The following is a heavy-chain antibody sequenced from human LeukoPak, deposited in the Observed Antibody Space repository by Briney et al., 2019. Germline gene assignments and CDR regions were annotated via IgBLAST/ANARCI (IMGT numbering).Heavy chain of an antibody. V-gene: IGHV1-18*04. CDR2: ISAYNGNT. CDR3: ARSMPPTWIAAADPWCFDY. D-gene: IGHD6-13*01. Sequence: ASVKVSYKASGYTFTSYGISWVRQAPGQGLEWMGWISAYNGNTNYAQKLQGRVTMTTDTSTSTAYMELRSLRSDDTAVYYCARSMPPTWIAAADPWCFDYWGQGTLVTVSS. J-gene: IGHJ4*02. CDR1: GYTFTSYG.